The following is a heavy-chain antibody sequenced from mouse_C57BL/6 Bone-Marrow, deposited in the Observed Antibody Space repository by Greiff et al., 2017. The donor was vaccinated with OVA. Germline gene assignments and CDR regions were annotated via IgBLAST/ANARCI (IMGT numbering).Heavy chain of an antibody. Sequence: VQLQQPGAELVKPGASVKLSCKASGYTFTSYWMQWVKQRPGQGLEWIGEIDPSDSYTNYNQKFKGKATLTVDTSSSTAYMQLSSLTSEDSAVYYCGGFSSYWYFDVWGTGTTVTVSS. J-gene: IGHJ1*03. CDR2: IDPSDSYT. D-gene: IGHD1-1*01. CDR3: GGFSSYWYFDV. CDR1: GYTFTSYW. V-gene: IGHV1-50*01.